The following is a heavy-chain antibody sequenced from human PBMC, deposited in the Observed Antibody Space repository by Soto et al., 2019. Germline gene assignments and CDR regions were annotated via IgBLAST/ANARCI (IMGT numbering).Heavy chain of an antibody. CDR2: ISGSGGST. CDR1: GFTFSSYA. V-gene: IGHV3-23*01. CDR3: VLVVVAATRPY. Sequence: GGSLRLSCAASGFTFSSYAMGWVRQAPGKGLEWVSAISGSGGSTYYADSVKGRFTISRDNSKNTLYLQMNSPRAEDTAVYYCVLVVVAATRPYWAQGTLVTVSS. J-gene: IGHJ4*02. D-gene: IGHD2-15*01.